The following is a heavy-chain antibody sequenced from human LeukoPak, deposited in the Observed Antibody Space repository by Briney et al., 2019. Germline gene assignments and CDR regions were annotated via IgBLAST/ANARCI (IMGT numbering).Heavy chain of an antibody. Sequence: PSETLSLTCTVSGGSISSYYWSWIRQPPGKGLEWIGYIYYSGSTNYNPSLKSRVTISVDTSKNQFSLKLSSVTAADTAVYYCARGRSDYADAFDIWGQGTMVTVSS. D-gene: IGHD2-2*01. CDR1: GGSISSYY. J-gene: IGHJ3*02. V-gene: IGHV4-59*12. CDR2: IYYSGST. CDR3: ARGRSDYADAFDI.